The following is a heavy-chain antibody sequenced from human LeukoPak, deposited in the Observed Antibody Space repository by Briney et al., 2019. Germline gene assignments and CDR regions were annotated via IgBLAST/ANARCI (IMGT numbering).Heavy chain of an antibody. CDR2: INSDGRIT. V-gene: IGHV3-74*01. CDR1: GFTFSSYW. J-gene: IGHJ3*02. D-gene: IGHD2-2*01. CDR3: ARVGVPQYAFDI. Sequence: GGSLRLSCVASGFTFSSYWMHWGRQVPGKGPVWVSRINSDGRITSYADSVKGRFTISRDNAKNTLYLQMNSLRAEDTAVYSCARVGVPQYAFDIWGQRTWVTVSS.